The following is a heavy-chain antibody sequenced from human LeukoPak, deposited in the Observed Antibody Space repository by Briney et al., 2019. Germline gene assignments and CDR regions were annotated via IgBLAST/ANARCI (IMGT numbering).Heavy chain of an antibody. CDR3: ARGGGVHYMDV. CDR1: GGSFSGYY. Sequence: PSETLSLTCAVYGGSFSGYYWSWIRQPPGKGLEWIGEINHSGSTNYNPSLKSRVTISVDTSKNQFSLKLSSVTAADTAVYYCARGGGVHYMDVWGKGTTVTVSS. J-gene: IGHJ6*03. V-gene: IGHV4-34*01. CDR2: INHSGST.